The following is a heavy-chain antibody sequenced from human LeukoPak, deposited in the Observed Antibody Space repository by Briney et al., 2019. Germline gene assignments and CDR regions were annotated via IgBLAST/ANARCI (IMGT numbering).Heavy chain of an antibody. CDR2: IGYGGDT. J-gene: IGHJ4*02. CDR3: VRVGGSGSFDS. D-gene: IGHD6-19*01. CDR1: GFTISSDS. V-gene: IGHV3-64*01. Sequence: PGGSLRLSCAASGFTISSDSMHWIRQAPGKGLEYVSAIGYGGDTYYANSVKGRFTISRDISKNTLYLQMGSLRPEDMAVYYCVRVGGSGSFDSWGQGTLVSVSS.